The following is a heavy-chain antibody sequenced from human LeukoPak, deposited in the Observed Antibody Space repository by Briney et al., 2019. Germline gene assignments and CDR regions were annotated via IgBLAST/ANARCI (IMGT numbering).Heavy chain of an antibody. CDR1: GYTFTGYY. J-gene: IGHJ4*02. V-gene: IGHV1-2*06. CDR3: ARERNDQRGDY. CDR2: INPNSGGT. Sequence: ASVKVSCKASGYTFTGYYMHWVRQAPGQGLEWMGRINPNSGGTNYAQKFQGRVTMTRDTSISTVYMELSRLRSDDTAVYYCARERNDQRGDYWGQGTLVTVSS. D-gene: IGHD1-1*01.